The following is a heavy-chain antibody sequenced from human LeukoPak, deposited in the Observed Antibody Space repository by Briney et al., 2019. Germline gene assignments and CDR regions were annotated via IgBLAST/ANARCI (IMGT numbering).Heavy chain of an antibody. Sequence: PSETLSLIRTVSGGSISSYYWSWIRQPAGKGLEWIGRIYSSGSTNYNPSLKSRVTMSVDTSKNQFSLKLSSVTAADTAVYYCAREKDTMITFGGFDYWGQGTLVTVSS. CDR2: IYSSGST. V-gene: IGHV4-4*07. D-gene: IGHD3-16*01. CDR3: AREKDTMITFGGFDY. J-gene: IGHJ4*02. CDR1: GGSISSYY.